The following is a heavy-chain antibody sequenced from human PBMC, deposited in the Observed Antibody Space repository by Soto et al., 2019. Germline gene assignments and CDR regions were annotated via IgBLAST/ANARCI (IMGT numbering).Heavy chain of an antibody. D-gene: IGHD4-17*01. CDR1: GYTFISFG. CDR3: ARVVTTYYYYGMDV. V-gene: IGHV1-18*01. J-gene: IGHJ6*02. CDR2: ISAYNGNT. Sequence: ASVKVSCKASGYTFISFGISWVRQAPGQGLEWMGWISAYNGNTNYAQKLQGRVTMTTDTSTSTAYMELRSLRSDDTAVYYCARVVTTYYYYGMDVWGQGTTVTVSS.